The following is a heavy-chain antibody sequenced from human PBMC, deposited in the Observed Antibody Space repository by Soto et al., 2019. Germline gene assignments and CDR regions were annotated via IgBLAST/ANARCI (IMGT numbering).Heavy chain of an antibody. Sequence: QVQLVESGGGVVQPGRSLRLSCAASGFTFSSYAMHWVRQAPGKGLEWVAVISYDGSNKYYADSVKGRFTISRDNSKNTLYLQMNSLRAEDTAVYYCARDDKDCSSTSCYEEYYYYGMDVWGQGTTVTVSS. D-gene: IGHD2-2*01. V-gene: IGHV3-30-3*01. J-gene: IGHJ6*02. CDR2: ISYDGSNK. CDR3: ARDDKDCSSTSCYEEYYYYGMDV. CDR1: GFTFSSYA.